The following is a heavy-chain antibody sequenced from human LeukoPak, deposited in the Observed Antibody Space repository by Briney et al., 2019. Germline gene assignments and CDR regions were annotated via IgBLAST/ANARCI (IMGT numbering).Heavy chain of an antibody. V-gene: IGHV4-39*01. D-gene: IGHD1-7*01. CDR1: GGSISSSSYY. Sequence: PSETLSLTCTVSGGSISSSSYYWGWIRQPPGKGLEWIGSIYYSGSTYYNPSLKSRVTISVDTSKNQFSLKLSSVTAADTAVYYCARQDGGGNSGTPPDYYYYGMDVWGQGTTVTVSS. CDR2: IYYSGST. J-gene: IGHJ6*02. CDR3: ARQDGGGNSGTPPDYYYYGMDV.